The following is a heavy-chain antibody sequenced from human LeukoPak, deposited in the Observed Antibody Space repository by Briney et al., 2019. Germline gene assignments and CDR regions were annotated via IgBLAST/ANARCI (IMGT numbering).Heavy chain of an antibody. Sequence: SETLSLTCAVYGGSFSGYYWSWIRQPPGKGLEWIGEINHSGSTNYNPSLKSRVTISVDTSKNQFSLKLSSVTAADTAAYYCARDSRGSRSLSSYYYMDVWGKGTTVTVSS. D-gene: IGHD2/OR15-2a*01. CDR2: INHSGST. J-gene: IGHJ6*03. CDR3: ARDSRGSRSLSSYYYMDV. CDR1: GGSFSGYY. V-gene: IGHV4-34*01.